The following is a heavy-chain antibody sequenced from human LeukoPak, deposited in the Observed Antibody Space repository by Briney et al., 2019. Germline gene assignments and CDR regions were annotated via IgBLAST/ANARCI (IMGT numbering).Heavy chain of an antibody. D-gene: IGHD3-9*01. Sequence: GGSLRLSCAASGFTFSSYAMSWVRQAPGKGLEWVSAISGSGGSTYYADSVKGRFTISRDNSKNTLYLQMNSLRAEDTAVYYCAKKIDILTGYYMTDYWGQGTLVTVSS. CDR2: ISGSGGST. CDR1: GFTFSSYA. V-gene: IGHV3-23*01. CDR3: AKKIDILTGYYMTDY. J-gene: IGHJ4*02.